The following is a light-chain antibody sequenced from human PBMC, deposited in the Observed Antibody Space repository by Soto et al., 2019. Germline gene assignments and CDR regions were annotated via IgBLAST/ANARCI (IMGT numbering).Light chain of an antibody. J-gene: IGLJ2*01. V-gene: IGLV2-14*01. CDR3: RSYTSSNPLVV. Sequence: QSALTQPASVSGSPGQSITISCTGTSSDVGGYNYVSWYQQHPGKAPKLMIYDVSNRPSGVSNRFSGSKSGNTASLTISGVQAEDEDDYYCRSYTSSNPLVVFGGGTKLTVL. CDR2: DVS. CDR1: SSDVGGYNY.